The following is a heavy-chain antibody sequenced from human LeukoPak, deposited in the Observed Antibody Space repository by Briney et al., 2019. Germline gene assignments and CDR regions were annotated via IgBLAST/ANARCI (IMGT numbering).Heavy chain of an antibody. V-gene: IGHV1-69*04. CDR2: IIPILGIA. CDR3: AREGAFDVSSWYVY. Sequence: ASVKVSCKASGGTFSSYAISWVRQAPGQGLEWMGRIIPILGIANYAQEFQGRVTITADKSTSTAYMELSSLRSEDTAVYYCAREGAFDVSSWYVYWGQGTLVTVSS. CDR1: GGTFSSYA. D-gene: IGHD6-13*01. J-gene: IGHJ4*02.